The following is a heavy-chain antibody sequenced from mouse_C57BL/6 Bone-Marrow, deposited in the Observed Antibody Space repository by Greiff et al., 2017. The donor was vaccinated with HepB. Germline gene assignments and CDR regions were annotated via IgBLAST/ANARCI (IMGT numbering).Heavy chain of an antibody. J-gene: IGHJ1*03. V-gene: IGHV14-1*01. CDR3: ARNGDGYRSYWYFDV. CDR1: GFNIKDYY. CDR2: IDPEDGDT. Sequence: VQLKESGAELVRPGASVKLSCTASGFNIKDYYMHWVKQRPEQGLEWIGRIDPEDGDTEYAPKFQGKATMTADTSSNTAYLQLSSLTSEDTAVYYCARNGDGYRSYWYFDVWGTGTTVTVSS. D-gene: IGHD2-3*01.